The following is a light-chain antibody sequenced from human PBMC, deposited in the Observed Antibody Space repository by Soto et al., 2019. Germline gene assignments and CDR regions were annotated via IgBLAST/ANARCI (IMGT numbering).Light chain of an antibody. CDR3: QQYHSTPLT. CDR1: QSVLYSSSNKNS. CDR2: WAS. V-gene: IGKV4-1*01. J-gene: IGKJ4*01. Sequence: DIVMTQSPDSLAVSLGERDTINCKSSQSVLYSSSNKNSLAWYQQRPRQPPKLLIYWASTRESGVPDRFSGGGSETDFTLTISNLQAEDVAVYYCQQYHSTPLTFGGGTKVEIK.